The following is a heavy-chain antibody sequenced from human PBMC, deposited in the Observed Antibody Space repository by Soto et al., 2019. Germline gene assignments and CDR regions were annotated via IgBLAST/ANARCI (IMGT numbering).Heavy chain of an antibody. CDR2: IYYSGYT. D-gene: IGHD2-2*01. CDR1: GGSISSGGYY. CDR3: ARVKGYCSGTNCYPDY. Sequence: SETLSLTCTVSGGSISSGGYYWSWIRQHPGKGLEWIGYIYYSGYTYYNPSLKSRVTISSDTSKNQFYLKLSSVTAADTTMYYCARVKGYCSGTNCYPDYWGQGTLVTVSS. J-gene: IGHJ4*02. V-gene: IGHV4-31*03.